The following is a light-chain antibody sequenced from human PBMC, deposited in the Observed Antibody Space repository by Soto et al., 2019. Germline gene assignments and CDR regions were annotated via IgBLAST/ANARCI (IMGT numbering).Light chain of an antibody. CDR2: DAS. CDR1: QSVSSSS. J-gene: IGKJ4*01. V-gene: IGKV3-20*01. Sequence: EIVLTQSPGTLSLSPGERATLSCRASQSVSSSSLAWYHQKPGQAPRLLIYDASSRATGIPDRFSGGGSGTDFTLTISRLEPEDFAVYYWQQFSSYPLTFGGGGMVDIK. CDR3: QQFSSYPLT.